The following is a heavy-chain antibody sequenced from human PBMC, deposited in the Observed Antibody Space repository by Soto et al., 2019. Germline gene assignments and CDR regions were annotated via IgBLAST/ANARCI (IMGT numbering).Heavy chain of an antibody. V-gene: IGHV3-33*01. J-gene: IGHJ4*02. CDR3: ARAQYSSSWYPFDY. CDR2: IYYDGSNK. CDR1: GFTFSSYG. D-gene: IGHD6-13*01. Sequence: QVQLVESGGGVVQPGRSLRLSCAASGFTFSSYGMHWVRQAPGKGLEWVAVIYYDGSNKYYADSVTGRFTISRDNSKTTLYLQMNSLRAQDTALYYCARAQYSSSWYPFDYWGQGTLVTVSS.